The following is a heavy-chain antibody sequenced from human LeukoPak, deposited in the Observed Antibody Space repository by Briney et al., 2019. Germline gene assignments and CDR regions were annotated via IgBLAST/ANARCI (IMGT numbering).Heavy chain of an antibody. V-gene: IGHV1-8*01. CDR1: GYTFSTFD. CDR3: ARRVPGMDV. D-gene: IGHD3-10*01. CDR2: MKPISGNT. Sequence: ASAKVSRKAFGYTFSTFDIAWVRQAAGQGLEWMGWMKPISGNTAYAKKFQGRVTMTRNTSIGTAYLELSSLRFEDSAVYYCARRVPGMDVWGQGTTVTVSS. J-gene: IGHJ6*02.